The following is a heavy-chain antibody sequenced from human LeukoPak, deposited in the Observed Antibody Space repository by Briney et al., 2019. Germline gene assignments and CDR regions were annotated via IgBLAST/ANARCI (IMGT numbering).Heavy chain of an antibody. V-gene: IGHV3-33*01. CDR3: ARDQDYYDSSGYYPS. Sequence: SGGSLRLSCAASGFTFRSYGMHWVRQAAGRGRGWVAVIWYDGSNKYYADSVKGQFTISRNNSKTPLYLHMNSLRAEDTAVYYCARDQDYYDSSGYYPSWGQGTLVTVSS. J-gene: IGHJ4*02. CDR2: IWYDGSNK. CDR1: GFTFRSYG. D-gene: IGHD3-22*01.